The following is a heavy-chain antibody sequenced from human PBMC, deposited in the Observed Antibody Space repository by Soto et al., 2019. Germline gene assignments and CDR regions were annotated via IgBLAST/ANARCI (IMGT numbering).Heavy chain of an antibody. V-gene: IGHV1-58*01. CDR1: GFSFTTSA. CDR2: IAVGSGNT. J-gene: IGHJ4*02. D-gene: IGHD3-22*01. Sequence: ASVTVSCKASGFSFTTSAVQWVRQARGQRLEWIGWIAVGSGNTNFAQKFQERVTITRDMSTSTAYMELSSLRSEDTAVYYCAASLTMVVVFEQFDYWGQGTLVTVSS. CDR3: AASLTMVVVFEQFDY.